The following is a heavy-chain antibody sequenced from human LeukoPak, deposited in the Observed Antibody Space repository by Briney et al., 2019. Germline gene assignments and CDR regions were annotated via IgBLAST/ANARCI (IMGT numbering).Heavy chain of an antibody. J-gene: IGHJ6*02. CDR3: AKGVRGIAAAGTQWIRYNGMDV. Sequence: GGSLRLSCAASGFVFSRYGIHCVREAPGKGVEWVAVISYDGSNKYYADSVKGGFTISRDNSKNMLYLQVNSLRAEDTAVYYCAKGVRGIAAAGTQWIRYNGMDVWGQGTTVTVSS. D-gene: IGHD6-13*01. CDR2: ISYDGSNK. V-gene: IGHV3-30*18. CDR1: GFVFSRYG.